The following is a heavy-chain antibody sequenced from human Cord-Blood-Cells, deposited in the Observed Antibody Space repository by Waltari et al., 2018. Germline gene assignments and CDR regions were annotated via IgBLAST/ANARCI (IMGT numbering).Heavy chain of an antibody. D-gene: IGHD3-3*01. J-gene: IGHJ6*02. V-gene: IGHV4-34*01. Sequence: QVQLQQWGAGLLKPSETLSLTCAVYGGSFSGYYWSWIRQPPGKGLEWIGEINHSGSTNYNPSLKSRVTISVDTSKNQFSLKLSSVTAADTAVYYCARAEAPALGITIPYYYYGMDVWGQGTTVTVSS. CDR1: GGSFSGYY. CDR2: INHSGST. CDR3: ARAEAPALGITIPYYYYGMDV.